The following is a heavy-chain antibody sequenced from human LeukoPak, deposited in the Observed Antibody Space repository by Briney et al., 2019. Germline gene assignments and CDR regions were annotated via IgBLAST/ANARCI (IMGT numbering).Heavy chain of an antibody. CDR3: ARGRYCTSTTCYIDY. V-gene: IGHV3-23*01. Sequence: GGSLRLSCAASGFTFSSYAMTWVRQAPGKGLEWVSGISGSGDSTYYADSVKGRFTISRDNSKNTNTLYLQMNSLRAEDTAVYYCARGRYCTSTTCYIDYWGQGTLATVSS. CDR1: GFTFSSYA. D-gene: IGHD2-2*02. J-gene: IGHJ4*02. CDR2: ISGSGDST.